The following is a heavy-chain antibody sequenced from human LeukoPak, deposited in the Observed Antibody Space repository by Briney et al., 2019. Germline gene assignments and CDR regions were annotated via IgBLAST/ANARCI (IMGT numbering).Heavy chain of an antibody. CDR1: GGSFSGYY. Sequence: PSETLSLTCAVYGGSFSGYYWNWIRQPPGKGLEWIGEINHSGNTNYNPSLKSRVTMSVDTSKNQFSLRLSSVTAADTAVYYRARDHNYDSSGYFLYYWGQGTLVTVSS. CDR2: INHSGNT. V-gene: IGHV4-34*01. J-gene: IGHJ4*02. D-gene: IGHD3-22*01. CDR3: ARDHNYDSSGYFLYY.